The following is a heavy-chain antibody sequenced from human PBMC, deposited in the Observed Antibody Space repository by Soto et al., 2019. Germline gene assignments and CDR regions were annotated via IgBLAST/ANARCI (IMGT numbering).Heavy chain of an antibody. D-gene: IGHD3-3*01. CDR3: AKGGNYDFWSGYQYNWFDP. V-gene: IGHV3-23*01. J-gene: IGHJ5*02. CDR2: ISGSGGST. CDR1: GFTFSSYA. Sequence: EVQLLESGGGLVQPGGSLRLSCAASGFTFSSYAMSWVRQAPGKGLEGVSAISGSGGSTYYADSVKGRFTISRDNSKNTLYLQMNSLRAEDTAVYYCAKGGNYDFWSGYQYNWFDPWGQGTLVTVSS.